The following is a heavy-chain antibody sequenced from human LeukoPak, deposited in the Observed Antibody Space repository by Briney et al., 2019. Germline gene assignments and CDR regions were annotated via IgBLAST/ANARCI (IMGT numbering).Heavy chain of an antibody. CDR3: AGGYYLFDS. J-gene: IGHJ4*02. V-gene: IGHV4-39*01. D-gene: IGHD3-22*01. Sequence: SETLSLTCTVSGGSISSSSYYWGWLRQPPGKGLEWIGSIYYSGSTYYNPSLKSRVTISVDTSKNQFSLKLSSVTAADTAIYYCAGGYYLFDSWGQGTLVTVSS. CDR1: GGSISSSSYY. CDR2: IYYSGST.